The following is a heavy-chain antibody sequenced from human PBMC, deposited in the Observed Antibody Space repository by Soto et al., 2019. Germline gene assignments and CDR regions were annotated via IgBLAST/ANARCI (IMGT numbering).Heavy chain of an antibody. CDR3: ARGRLRSGWAFDI. V-gene: IGHV4-31*03. D-gene: IGHD1-26*01. CDR2: IYYSGST. J-gene: IGHJ3*02. Sequence: QVQLQESGPGLVKPSQTLSLTCTVSGGSISGGGYYWSWILQHPGKGLEWIGYIYYSGSTYTSPTFKSRLTISVGASKNTCSLKLDSGTAADTAVYNCARGRLRSGWAFDIWGPGTLVTVSS. CDR1: GGSISGGGYY.